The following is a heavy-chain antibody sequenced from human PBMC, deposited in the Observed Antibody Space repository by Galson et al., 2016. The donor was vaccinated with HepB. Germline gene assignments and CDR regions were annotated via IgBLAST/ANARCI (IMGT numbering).Heavy chain of an antibody. CDR1: GFTFSNNG. J-gene: IGHJ6*03. CDR2: IWYDGSNK. Sequence: SLRLSCAASGFTFSNNGMHWVRQAPGKGLEWVAVIWYDGSNKYYADSVKGRFTISRDNSKNTLYLQMNRLRAEDTAVYYCARDGYVWGSYRPSRYYHYYMDGGSKGTTVTVSS. V-gene: IGHV3-33*01. CDR3: ARDGYVWGSYRPSRYYHYYMDG. D-gene: IGHD3-16*02.